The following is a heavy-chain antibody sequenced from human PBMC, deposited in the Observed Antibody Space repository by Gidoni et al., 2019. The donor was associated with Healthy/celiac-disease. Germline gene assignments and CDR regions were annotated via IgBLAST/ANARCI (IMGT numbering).Heavy chain of an antibody. V-gene: IGHV1-18*01. CDR3: ARFWTVTEYYYYGMDV. D-gene: IGHD4-17*01. J-gene: IGHJ6*02. CDR2: ISAYNGNT. Sequence: QVQLVQSGAEGQKPGASVKVSCKASGYTFTSYGISWVRQAPGQGLEWMGWISAYNGNTNYAQKLQGRVTMTTDTSTSTAYMELRSLRSDDTAVYYCARFWTVTEYYYYGMDVWGQGTTVTVSS. CDR1: GYTFTSYG.